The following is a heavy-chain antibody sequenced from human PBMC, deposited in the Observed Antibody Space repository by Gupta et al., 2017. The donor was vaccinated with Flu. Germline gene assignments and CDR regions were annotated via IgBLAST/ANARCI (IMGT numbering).Heavy chain of an antibody. CDR3: ARARRRPGIAVAGPFDY. D-gene: IGHD6-19*01. Sequence: EVQLVESGGGLVQPGGSLRLSCAASGFPFSSYWMSWVRQAPGKGLEWVANIKQDGSEKYYVDSVKGRFTISRDNAKNSLYLQMNSLRAEDTAVYYCARARRRPGIAVAGPFDYWGQGTLVTVSS. J-gene: IGHJ4*02. CDR1: GFPFSSYW. CDR2: IKQDGSEK. V-gene: IGHV3-7*01.